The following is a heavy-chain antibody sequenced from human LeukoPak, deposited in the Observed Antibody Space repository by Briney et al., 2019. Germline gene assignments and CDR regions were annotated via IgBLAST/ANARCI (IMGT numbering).Heavy chain of an antibody. CDR2: ISSSSSYI. CDR1: GFTFSSYS. CDR3: ARDRRYCSSTSCYTKAFDI. J-gene: IGHJ3*02. Sequence: PGGSLRLSCAASGFTFSSYSMNWVCQAPGKGLEWVSSISSSSSYIYYADSVKGRFTISRDNAKNSLYLQMNSLRAEDTAVYYCARDRRYCSSTSCYTKAFDIWGQGTMVTVSS. V-gene: IGHV3-21*01. D-gene: IGHD2-2*02.